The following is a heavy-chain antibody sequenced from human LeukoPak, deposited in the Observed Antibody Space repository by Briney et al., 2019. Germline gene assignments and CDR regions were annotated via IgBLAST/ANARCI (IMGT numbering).Heavy chain of an antibody. Sequence: ASVKVSCKASGYTFTGYYMHWVRQAPGQGLEWMGWINPNSGGTNYAQKFQGRVTMTRGTSISTAYMELSRLRSDDTAVYYCARDPQYYYDSKNAFDIWGQGTMVTVSS. V-gene: IGHV1-2*02. CDR1: GYTFTGYY. J-gene: IGHJ3*02. D-gene: IGHD3-22*01. CDR3: ARDPQYYYDSKNAFDI. CDR2: INPNSGGT.